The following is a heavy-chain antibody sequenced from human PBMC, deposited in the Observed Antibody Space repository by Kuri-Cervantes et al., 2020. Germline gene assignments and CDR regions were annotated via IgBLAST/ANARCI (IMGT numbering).Heavy chain of an antibody. V-gene: IGHV3-33*06. CDR2: IWYDGSNK. CDR3: AKDRYGDYGFDY. D-gene: IGHD4-17*01. Sequence: SCKASGFTFSSSAVQWVRQAPGKGLEWVAVIWYDGSNKYYGDSVKGRFTISRDNSKNTLYLQMNSLRAEDTAVYYCAKDRYGDYGFDYWGQGTLVTVSS. CDR1: GFTFSSSA. J-gene: IGHJ4*02.